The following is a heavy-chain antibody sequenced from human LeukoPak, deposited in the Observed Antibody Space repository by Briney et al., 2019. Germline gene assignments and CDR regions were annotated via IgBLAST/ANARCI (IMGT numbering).Heavy chain of an antibody. D-gene: IGHD2-15*01. CDR1: GFTFSGST. Sequence: GGSLRLSCAASGFTFSGSTMNWVRQAPGKGLNWVAFIRYDGNNKYYADSVKGRFTISRDNSKNMLYLEMNSLSTEDTAVYYCAKVRYCSGVNCYPDDNWGQGTLVTVSS. CDR2: IRYDGNNK. CDR3: AKVRYCSGVNCYPDDN. J-gene: IGHJ4*02. V-gene: IGHV3-30*02.